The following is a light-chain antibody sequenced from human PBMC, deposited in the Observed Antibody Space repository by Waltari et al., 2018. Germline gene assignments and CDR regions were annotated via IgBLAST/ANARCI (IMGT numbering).Light chain of an antibody. CDR1: SSNIGRNY. CDR2: RNN. V-gene: IGLV1-47*01. J-gene: IGLJ3*02. CDR3: AAWDDSLSGRV. Sequence: QSVLTQPPSASGTPGQRVTIPCSGSSSNIGRNYVYWYQQLPGTAPKLLIYRNNQRPSGVPDRFSGSKSGTSASLAISGLRSEDEADYYCAAWDDSLSGRVFGGGTKLTVL.